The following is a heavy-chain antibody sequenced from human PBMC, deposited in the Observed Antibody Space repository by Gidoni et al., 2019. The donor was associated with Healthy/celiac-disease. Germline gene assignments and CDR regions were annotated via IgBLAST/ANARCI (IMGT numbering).Heavy chain of an antibody. D-gene: IGHD3-10*01. CDR3: ARGELWFGELTGDGDY. CDR2: IYYSEST. J-gene: IGHJ4*02. Sequence: QSHLQESGPGLVKPSETLSPPCSVAGGPISSYYWSWIRPPPGKGLEWIGYIYYSESTNYNPSIKSRVTISVDTYKNQYSLKLSSVTAADTAVYYCARGELWFGELTGDGDYWGQGTLVTVSS. CDR1: GGPISSYY. V-gene: IGHV4-59*01.